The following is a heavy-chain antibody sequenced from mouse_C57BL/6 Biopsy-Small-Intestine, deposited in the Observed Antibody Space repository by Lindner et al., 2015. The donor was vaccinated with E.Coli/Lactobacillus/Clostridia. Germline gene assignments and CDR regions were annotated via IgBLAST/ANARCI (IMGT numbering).Heavy chain of an antibody. D-gene: IGHD2-5*01. Sequence: VQLQESGPELVKPGASVKISCKASGYTFTDYNMDWVKQSHGKSLEWTGYIYPNNGGTGYNQKFKSKATLTVDKSSSTAYMELHSLTSEDSAVYYCARGKGYYSNPFAYWGQGTLVTVSA. CDR3: ARGKGYYSNPFAY. CDR1: GYTFTDYN. J-gene: IGHJ3*01. CDR2: IYPNNGGT. V-gene: IGHV1-34*02.